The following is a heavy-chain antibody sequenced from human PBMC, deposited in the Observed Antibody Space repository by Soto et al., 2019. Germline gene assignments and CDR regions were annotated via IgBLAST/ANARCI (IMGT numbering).Heavy chain of an antibody. V-gene: IGHV3-33*01. Sequence: QVQLVESGGGVVQPGRSLRLSCAASGFTFSSYGMHRVRQAPGKGLEWVAVIWYGGSNKYYPNSVKGRFTISRDNYKNTLYLQMTSLIAEDTAVYYCARDRDIVAPKSNSILWYWGQGTLLTVSS. CDR1: GFTFSSYG. J-gene: IGHJ4*02. CDR2: IWYGGSNK. D-gene: IGHD5-12*01. CDR3: ARDRDIVAPKSNSILWY.